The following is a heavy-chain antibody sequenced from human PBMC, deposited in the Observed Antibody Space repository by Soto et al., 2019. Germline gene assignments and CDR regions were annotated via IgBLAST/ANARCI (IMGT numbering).Heavy chain of an antibody. V-gene: IGHV4-34*01. Sequence: QVQLQQWGAGLLKPSETLSLTCAVYGGFVSSGNYYWSWIRQPPGKGLEWIGEMSHSGGTNFNPSLKRRVTISVHTSKNQFSLKMTSVTAADTALYYCARVERGTTTTVVDAFDIWGPGTMVTVSS. CDR2: MSHSGGT. J-gene: IGHJ3*02. D-gene: IGHD4-4*01. CDR3: ARVERGTTTTVVDAFDI. CDR1: GGFVSSGNYY.